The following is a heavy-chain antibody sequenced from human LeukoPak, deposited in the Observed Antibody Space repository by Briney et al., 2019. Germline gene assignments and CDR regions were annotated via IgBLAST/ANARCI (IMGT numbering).Heavy chain of an antibody. V-gene: IGHV3-23*01. J-gene: IGHJ4*02. CDR2: ISGSGDTT. CDR3: AKSQRNDQQVVQRIDY. D-gene: IGHD2-2*01. Sequence: GGSLRLSYTASRFTFSTYAMSWVRQAPGKGLEWVSSISGSGDTTYYTGSVKGRFTISRDNSKNALYLQMSSLRAEDTAVYYCAKSQRNDQQVVQRIDYWGQGTLVTVSS. CDR1: RFTFSTYA.